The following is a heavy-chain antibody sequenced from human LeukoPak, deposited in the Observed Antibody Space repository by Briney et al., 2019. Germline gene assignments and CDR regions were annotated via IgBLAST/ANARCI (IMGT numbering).Heavy chain of an antibody. D-gene: IGHD2-2*01. Sequence: PSQTLSLTCTVSGGSTSSGDYYWSWIRQPPGKGLEWIGYIYYSGSTYYNPSLKSRVTISVDTSKNQFSLKLSSVTAADTAVYYCARGCGSTSCYDFDIWGQGTMVTVSS. CDR3: ARGCGSTSCYDFDI. V-gene: IGHV4-30-4*01. CDR2: IYYSGST. J-gene: IGHJ3*02. CDR1: GGSTSSGDYY.